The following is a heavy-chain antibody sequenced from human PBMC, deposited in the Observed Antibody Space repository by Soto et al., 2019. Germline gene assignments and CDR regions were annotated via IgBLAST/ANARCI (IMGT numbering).Heavy chain of an antibody. D-gene: IGHD5-12*01. CDR3: TSGHAGYDTHGMDL. Sequence: GGSLRLSCASSGCTFINAWMNCVRPAPGEGLECVGRIKTKTEGETTDYAVPVQGRFTISRDDSKNTLYLLMNSLKTEDTAVYYCTSGHAGYDTHGMDLWGQGTAVTSP. CDR1: GCTFINAW. CDR2: IKTKTEGETT. V-gene: IGHV3-15*07. J-gene: IGHJ6*02.